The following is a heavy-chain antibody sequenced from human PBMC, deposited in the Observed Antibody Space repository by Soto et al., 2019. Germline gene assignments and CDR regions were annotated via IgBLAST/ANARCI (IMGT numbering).Heavy chain of an antibody. Sequence: SETLSLTCAVSGGSMKTSNWWSWVRQSPGKGLEWIGEVYHSGTTNYNPSLRGRVTMSVDKSKNQFSLNLTSVTAADTAFYFCARDVGRWFGELYTTDFWGQGTLVTVSS. D-gene: IGHD3-10*01. V-gene: IGHV4-4*02. CDR1: GGSMKTSNW. CDR3: ARDVGRWFGELYTTDF. CDR2: VYHSGTT. J-gene: IGHJ4*02.